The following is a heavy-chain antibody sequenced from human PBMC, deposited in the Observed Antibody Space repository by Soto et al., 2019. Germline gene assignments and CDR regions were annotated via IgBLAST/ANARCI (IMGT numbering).Heavy chain of an antibody. J-gene: IGHJ6*03. CDR1: GGSISSGGYY. CDR3: ARAPGYYYMDV. Sequence: SETLSLTCTVSGGSISSGGYYWSWIRQHPGKGLEWIGYIYYSGSTNYNPSLKSRVIISLDTSTNQFLLKLSSVTAADTAVYYCARAPGYYYMDVWGQGTTVTVSS. D-gene: IGHD2-2*01. V-gene: IGHV4-61*08. CDR2: IYYSGST.